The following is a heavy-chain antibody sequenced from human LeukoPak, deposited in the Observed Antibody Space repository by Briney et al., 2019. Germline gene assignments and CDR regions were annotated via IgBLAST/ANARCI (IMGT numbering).Heavy chain of an antibody. J-gene: IGHJ4*02. D-gene: IGHD2-2*01. CDR3: TRAEGYCSSTSCYLFSYYFDY. CDR2: IRSKAYGGTT. V-gene: IGHV3-49*04. Sequence: GGSLRLSCTASGFTFGDYAMSWVRQAPGKGLGWVGFIRSKAYGGTTEYAASVKGRFTISRDDSKSIAYLQMNSLKTEDTAVYYCTRAEGYCSSTSCYLFSYYFDYWGQGTLVTVSS. CDR1: GFTFGDYA.